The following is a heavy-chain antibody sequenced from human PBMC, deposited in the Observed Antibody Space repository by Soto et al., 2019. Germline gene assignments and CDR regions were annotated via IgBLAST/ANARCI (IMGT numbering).Heavy chain of an antibody. J-gene: IGHJ6*02. CDR3: ARDFLFISGWREGGMDV. Sequence: GGSLRLSCAASGIIFSTYSMDWVRQAPGKGLEWVSYISGTSRTIYYADSVKGRFTISRDNAKNSVYLQMDSLRDEDTAVYYGARDFLFISGWREGGMDVWGQGTTVTVSS. D-gene: IGHD6-19*01. CDR2: ISGTSRTI. CDR1: GIIFSTYS. V-gene: IGHV3-48*02.